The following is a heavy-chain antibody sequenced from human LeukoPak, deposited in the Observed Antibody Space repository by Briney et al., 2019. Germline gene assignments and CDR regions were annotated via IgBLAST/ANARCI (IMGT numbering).Heavy chain of an antibody. V-gene: IGHV3-23*01. Sequence: GGSLRLSCAASGFTFTSYAMSWVRQAPGQGLEWVSSISGCGGGTFYADSVKGRFTISRDNSKNTLYLQMNSLRVEYTALYYCARDQMRHWESIDYWGQGTLVTVSS. D-gene: IGHD1-26*01. J-gene: IGHJ4*02. CDR3: ARDQMRHWESIDY. CDR1: GFTFTSYA. CDR2: ISGCGGGT.